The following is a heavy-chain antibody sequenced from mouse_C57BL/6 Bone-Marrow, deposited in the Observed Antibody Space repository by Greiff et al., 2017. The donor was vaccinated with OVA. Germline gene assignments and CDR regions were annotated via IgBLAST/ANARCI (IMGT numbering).Heavy chain of an antibody. Sequence: EVQLVESGPGLVKPSQSLSLTCSVTGYSITSGYYWNWIRQFPGNKLEWMGYISYDGSNNYNPSLKNRISITRDTSKNQFFLKLNSVTTEDTATYYCAREYDYGDEDYWGQGTSVTVSS. CDR1: GYSITSGYY. CDR2: ISYDGSN. J-gene: IGHJ4*01. CDR3: AREYDYGDEDY. D-gene: IGHD2-4*01. V-gene: IGHV3-6*01.